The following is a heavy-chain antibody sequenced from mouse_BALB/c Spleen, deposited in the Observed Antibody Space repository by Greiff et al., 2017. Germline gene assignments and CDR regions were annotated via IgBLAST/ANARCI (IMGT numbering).Heavy chain of an antibody. CDR3: AREKDYYGTAFAY. V-gene: IGHV5-17*02. J-gene: IGHJ3*01. CDR2: ISSGSSTI. D-gene: IGHD1-1*01. CDR1: GFTFSSFG. Sequence: EVQLVESGGGLVQPGGSRKLSCAASGFTFSSFGMHWVRQAPEKGLEWVAYISSGSSTIYYADTVKGRFTISRDNPKNTLFLQMTSLRSEDTAMYYCAREKDYYGTAFAYWGQGTLVTVSA.